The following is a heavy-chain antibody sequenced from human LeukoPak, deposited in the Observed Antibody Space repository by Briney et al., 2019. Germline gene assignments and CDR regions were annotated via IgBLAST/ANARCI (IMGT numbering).Heavy chain of an antibody. CDR2: INPNSGGT. V-gene: IGHV1-2*02. J-gene: IGHJ4*02. D-gene: IGHD2-2*01. Sequence: ASVKVSCTASRYTFTGYYMHWVRQAPGQGLEWMGWINPNSGGTNYAQKFQGRVTMTRDTSISTAYMELSRLRSDDTAVYYCARVRTVPTRDWDYWGQGTLVTVSS. CDR1: RYTFTGYY. CDR3: ARVRTVPTRDWDY.